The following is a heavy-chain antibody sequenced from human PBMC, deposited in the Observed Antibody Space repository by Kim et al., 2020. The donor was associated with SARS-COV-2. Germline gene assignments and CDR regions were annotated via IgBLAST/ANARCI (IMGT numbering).Heavy chain of an antibody. J-gene: IGHJ4*02. D-gene: IGHD4-17*01. CDR3: ARVDYGDYVDY. CDR1: GFTLSDYN. V-gene: IGHV3-11*04. Sequence: GGSLRLSCAASGFTLSDYNMSWIRQAPGKGLEWVSYASSSSSTIYYADSVKGRFTISRDNAKNSLYLQMNSLRAEDTALYYCARVDYGDYVDYWGQGTLV. CDR2: ASSSSSTI.